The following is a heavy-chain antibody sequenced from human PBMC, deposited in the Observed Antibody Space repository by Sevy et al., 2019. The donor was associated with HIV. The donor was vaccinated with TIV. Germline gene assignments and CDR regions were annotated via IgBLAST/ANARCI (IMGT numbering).Heavy chain of an antibody. J-gene: IGHJ6*02. CDR3: ARASAGDRLDYYGMDV. Sequence: SETLSLTCTVSGFSISSGYYWSWIRQSTEKGLEWIGNIYHRGRTYYKPSLKSRVTISVDTSKNQFSLKLLSVTAADTAVYYCARASAGDRLDYYGMDVWGQGTTVTVSS. D-gene: IGHD2-21*02. CDR2: IYHRGRT. V-gene: IGHV4-38-2*02. CDR1: GFSISSGYY.